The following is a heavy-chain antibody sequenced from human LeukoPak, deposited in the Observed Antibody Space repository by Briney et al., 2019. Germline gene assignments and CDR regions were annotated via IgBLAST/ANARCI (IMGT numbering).Heavy chain of an antibody. CDR3: AKSVLYSSSWYYFDY. J-gene: IGHJ4*02. D-gene: IGHD6-13*01. CDR1: GFTFSTYA. V-gene: IGHV3-23*01. Sequence: PGGSLRLSCAASGFTFSTYAVTWVRQAPGKGLEWVSTIRGLGLSAYYADSVKGRFTISRDNLKNALYMQMNSLRAEDTAVYYCAKSVLYSSSWYYFDYWGQGILVTVSS. CDR2: IRGLGLSA.